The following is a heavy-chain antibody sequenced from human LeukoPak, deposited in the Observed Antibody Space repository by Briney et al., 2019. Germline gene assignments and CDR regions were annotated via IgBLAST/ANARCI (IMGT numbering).Heavy chain of an antibody. CDR3: AKGNNWNYVGYFDY. V-gene: IGHV3-9*01. CDR1: GFTISNYW. J-gene: IGHJ4*02. Sequence: PGGSLRLSCEASGFTISNYWMHWVRQVPGKGLEWVSGISWNSGSIGYADSVKGRFTISRDNAKNPLYLQMNSLRAEDTALYYCAKGNNWNYVGYFDYWGQGTLVTVSS. CDR2: ISWNSGSI. D-gene: IGHD1-7*01.